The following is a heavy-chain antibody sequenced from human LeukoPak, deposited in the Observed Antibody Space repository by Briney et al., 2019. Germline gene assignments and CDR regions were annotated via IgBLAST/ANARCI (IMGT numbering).Heavy chain of an antibody. CDR1: GYTFTSYD. D-gene: IGHD4-17*01. CDR2: MNPKSGNT. V-gene: IGHV1-8*03. Sequence: ASVKVSCKASGYTFTSYDINWVRQVTGQGLEWMGWMNPKSGNTGYAQKFQGRVTITRNTSISTAYMEVSSLRYEDTAVYYCARAGSGDYAYYYYYMDVWGKGTTVTVSS. CDR3: ARAGSGDYAYYYYYMDV. J-gene: IGHJ6*03.